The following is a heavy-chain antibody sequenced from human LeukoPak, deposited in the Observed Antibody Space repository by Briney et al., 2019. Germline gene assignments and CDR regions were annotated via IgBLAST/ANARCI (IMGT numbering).Heavy chain of an antibody. CDR1: GGSISGYQ. D-gene: IGHD3-10*01. J-gene: IGHJ1*01. V-gene: IGHV4-59*08. CDR2: IYHSGST. CDR3: ARHLSGEYFDH. Sequence: PSETLSLICTVSGGSISGYQWSWIRQPPGKGLEWIGYIYHSGSTNYNPSLKSRVTISVDTSKNQFSLKLSSVTAADTAVYYCARHLSGEYFDHWGQGTLVPVSS.